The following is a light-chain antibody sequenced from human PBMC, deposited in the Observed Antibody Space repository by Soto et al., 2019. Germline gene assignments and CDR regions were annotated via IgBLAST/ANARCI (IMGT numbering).Light chain of an antibody. CDR3: QQYNKWPNS. CDR2: SAS. CDR1: QNIAPN. V-gene: IGKV3-15*01. Sequence: EIVMTQSPVTLSVSPGESAALSCRASQNIAPNLAWYHQKPGQAPRLLIYSASSRATGLPARFSGSGSGTEFTLTINSLQSEDLGVYYCQQYNKWPNSFGQGTRLEMK. J-gene: IGKJ2*01.